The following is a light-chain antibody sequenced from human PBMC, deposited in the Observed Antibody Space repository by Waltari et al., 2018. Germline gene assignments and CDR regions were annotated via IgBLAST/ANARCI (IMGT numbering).Light chain of an antibody. CDR2: ETN. V-gene: IGLV1-51*02. Sequence: QSLLTQPPSVSAAPGQKATMSCSGGGSNIGHNYVSWYQQLPGTAPKLLIYETNQRPSGIPDRFSGSKSGTSATLAITGLQTGDEADYYCGTWDSSLDIWVFGGGTRLTVL. J-gene: IGLJ3*02. CDR1: GSNIGHNY. CDR3: GTWDSSLDIWV.